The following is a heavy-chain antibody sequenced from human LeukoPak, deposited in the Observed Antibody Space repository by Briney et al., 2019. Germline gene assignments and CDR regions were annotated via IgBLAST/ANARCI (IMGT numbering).Heavy chain of an antibody. CDR1: GGSLSSYY. J-gene: IGHJ5*02. Sequence: PSETLSLTCTVSGGSLSSYYWSWIRQPPGKGLEWIGYIYYSGSTNYNPSLKSRVTISVDTSKNQFSLKLSSVTAADTAVYYCARVRDYDFWSGYYPYNWFDPWGQGTLVTVSS. CDR2: IYYSGST. D-gene: IGHD3-3*01. V-gene: IGHV4-59*01. CDR3: ARVRDYDFWSGYYPYNWFDP.